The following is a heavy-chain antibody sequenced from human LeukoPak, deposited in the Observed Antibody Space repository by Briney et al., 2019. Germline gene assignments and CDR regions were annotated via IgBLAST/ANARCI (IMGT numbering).Heavy chain of an antibody. CDR3: ARENWYYDY. D-gene: IGHD1-7*01. CDR1: GYSFTNYH. J-gene: IGHJ4*02. CDR2: IYPKTGGA. V-gene: IGHV1-2*06. Sequence: ASVKVSCNTSGYSFTNYHMHWARLAPGQGLEWMGHIYPKTGGATYGQRFQGRVTMTSDTSVSTVYMELSSLISDDTAVYYCARENWYYDYWGQGTLVTVSS.